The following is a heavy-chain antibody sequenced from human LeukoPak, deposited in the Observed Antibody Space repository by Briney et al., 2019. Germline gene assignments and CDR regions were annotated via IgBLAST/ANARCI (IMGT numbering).Heavy chain of an antibody. CDR3: ARGLGLRDAFDI. Sequence: ASVKVSCKASGFTFINYTLHWVRQAPGQRLEWLGWINPDNGDTKYSEKFQGRVTIIRDTSASTAYMELSSLRSEDTAVYYCARGLGLRDAFDIWGQGTMVTASS. J-gene: IGHJ3*02. CDR1: GFTFINYT. V-gene: IGHV1-3*01. CDR2: INPDNGDT. D-gene: IGHD4-17*01.